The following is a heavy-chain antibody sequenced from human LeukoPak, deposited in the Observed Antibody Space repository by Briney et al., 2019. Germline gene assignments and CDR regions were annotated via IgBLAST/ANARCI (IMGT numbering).Heavy chain of an antibody. CDR1: SGSITSSSYY. D-gene: IGHD5-18*01. Sequence: SETLSLTCTLSSGSITSSSYYWGWIRQPPGNGLEWIGSIYYSGSTYYNPSLKSRLTISVDTSKNQFSLKLSSVTGADTAVYYCARSAMGGWFDPWGQGTLVTVSS. CDR2: IYYSGST. J-gene: IGHJ5*02. CDR3: ARSAMGGWFDP. V-gene: IGHV4-39*01.